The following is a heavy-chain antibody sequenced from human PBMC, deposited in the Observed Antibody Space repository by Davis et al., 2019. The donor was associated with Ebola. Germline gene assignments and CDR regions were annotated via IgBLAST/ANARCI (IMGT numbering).Heavy chain of an antibody. CDR3: ARGGYSYGPVDY. D-gene: IGHD5-18*01. CDR1: GYTFTGYY. J-gene: IGHJ4*02. Sequence: SVKVSCKASGYTFTGYYMHWVRQAPGQGLEWMGGIIPILGIANYAQKFQGRVTITADESTSTAYMELSSLRSEDTAVYYCARGGYSYGPVDYWGQGTLVTVSS. V-gene: IGHV1-69*10. CDR2: IIPILGIA.